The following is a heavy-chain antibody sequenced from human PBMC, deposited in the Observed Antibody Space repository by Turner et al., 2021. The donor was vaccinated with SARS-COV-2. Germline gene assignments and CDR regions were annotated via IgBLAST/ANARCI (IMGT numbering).Heavy chain of an antibody. V-gene: IGHV1-24*01. D-gene: IGHD2-8*01. CDR1: GYTLIELS. CDR2: FDPENGET. Sequence: QVQLVQSGAEVKKPGASVKVPCKVSGYTLIELSMHWVRQAPGKGLEWMGGFDPENGETIYAQKFQGRVTMTEDTSTDTAYMELSSLRSEDTAVYYCATAPPYCTNGVCPNWFDPWGQGTLVTVSS. CDR3: ATAPPYCTNGVCPNWFDP. J-gene: IGHJ5*02.